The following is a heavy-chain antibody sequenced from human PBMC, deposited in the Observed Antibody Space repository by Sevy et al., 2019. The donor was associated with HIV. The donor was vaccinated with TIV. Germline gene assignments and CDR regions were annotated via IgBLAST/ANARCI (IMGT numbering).Heavy chain of an antibody. V-gene: IGHV4-61*01. Sequence: SETLSLTCTVSGGSVSSGSYYWSWIRQPPGKGLEWIGYIYYSGSTNYHPSLKSRVTISVDTSKNQFSLKLSSVTAADTAVYYCARLFTADDAFDIWGQGTMVTVSS. J-gene: IGHJ3*02. CDR3: ARLFTADDAFDI. CDR2: IYYSGST. CDR1: GGSVSSGSYY.